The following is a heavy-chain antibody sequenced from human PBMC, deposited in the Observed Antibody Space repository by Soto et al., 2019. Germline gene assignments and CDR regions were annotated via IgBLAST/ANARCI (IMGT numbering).Heavy chain of an antibody. J-gene: IGHJ4*02. Sequence: EVHLLESGGGLVKPGGSLRLSCAASGFTFTNAWMTWIRQVPGKGXXXXXXXXSKTDGATTDHAAHVKGRFTISRDDSKNTLYLDMNSLKTEDTALYYCTTSNYYESGTYPQAPFDYWGPGTLVTVSS. D-gene: IGHD3-10*01. CDR2: XXSKTDGATT. V-gene: IGHV3-15*07. CDR3: TTSNYYESGTYPQAPFDY. CDR1: GFTFTNAW.